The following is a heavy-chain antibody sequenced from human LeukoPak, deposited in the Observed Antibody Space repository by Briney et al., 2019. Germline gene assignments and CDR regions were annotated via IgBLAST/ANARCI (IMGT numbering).Heavy chain of an antibody. CDR1: GFTFSSYG. J-gene: IGHJ4*02. CDR2: IGGDGIA. CDR3: AKDRANWAIDD. D-gene: IGHD3-16*01. Sequence: PGRSLRLSCAASGFTFSSYGMHWVRQAPGKGLEWISYIGGDGIAFYADSVKGRFTASKDDARKSMYLQMNSLRVEDTAVYYCAKDRANWAIDDWGQGTQVTVSS. V-gene: IGHV3-48*04.